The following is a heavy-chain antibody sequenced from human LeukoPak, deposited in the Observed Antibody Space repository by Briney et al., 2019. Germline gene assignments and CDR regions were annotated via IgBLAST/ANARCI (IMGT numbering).Heavy chain of an antibody. CDR1: GYTFTGYY. CDR3: ARDRDDYVWGSYLPRAWFDP. D-gene: IGHD3-16*02. CDR2: INPNSGGT. V-gene: IGHV1-2*02. J-gene: IGHJ5*02. Sequence: ASVTVSCKASGYTFTGYYMHWVRQAPGQGLEWMGWINPNSGGTNYAQKFQGRVTMTRDTSISTAYMELSRLRSDDTAVYYCARDRDDYVWGSYLPRAWFDPWGQGTLVTVSS.